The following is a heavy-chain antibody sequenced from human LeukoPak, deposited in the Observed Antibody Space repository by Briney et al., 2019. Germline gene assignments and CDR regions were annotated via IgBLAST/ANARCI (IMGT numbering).Heavy chain of an antibody. V-gene: IGHV1-8*01. CDR3: ARHREYCSSTSCYRTAFDI. J-gene: IGHJ3*02. Sequence: ASVKVSCKASEYTFTSYDINWVRQATGQGLEWMGWMNPNSGNTGYAQKFQGRVTMTRNTSISTAYMELSSLRSEDTAAYYCARHREYCSSTSCYRTAFDIWGQGTMVTVSS. CDR2: MNPNSGNT. D-gene: IGHD2-2*01. CDR1: EYTFTSYD.